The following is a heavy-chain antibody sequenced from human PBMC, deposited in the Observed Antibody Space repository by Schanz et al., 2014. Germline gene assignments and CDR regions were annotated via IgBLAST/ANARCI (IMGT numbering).Heavy chain of an antibody. D-gene: IGHD3-9*01. Sequence: QVQLVQSGPEVKKPGATVKVSCTASGFNFNNYDINWVRQATGQGLEWVGWISVYTGNTKYGQKVQGRVTMTADTSTNTAYMELRSLRSDDTAVYYCAKAEYDILTDSYSRLDPWGQGTLVTVSS. J-gene: IGHJ5*02. CDR3: AKAEYDILTDSYSRLDP. CDR2: ISVYTGNT. CDR1: GFNFNNYD. V-gene: IGHV1-18*04.